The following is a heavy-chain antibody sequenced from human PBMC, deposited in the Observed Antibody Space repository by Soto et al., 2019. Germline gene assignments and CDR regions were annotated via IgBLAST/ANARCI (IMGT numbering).Heavy chain of an antibody. V-gene: IGHV1-18*01. CDR3: ACDPATFDI. Sequence: GASVKVSCKASGYTFTSYGISWVRQAPGQGLEWMGWISAYNGNANYAQKFQGRVTITADKSTSTAYMELSSLRSEDTAVYYCACDPATFDIWGQGTMVTVSS. J-gene: IGHJ3*02. CDR2: ISAYNGNA. CDR1: GYTFTSYG.